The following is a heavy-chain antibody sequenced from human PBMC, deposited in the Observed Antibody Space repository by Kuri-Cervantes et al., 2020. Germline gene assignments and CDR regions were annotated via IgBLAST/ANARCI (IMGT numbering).Heavy chain of an antibody. CDR3: ARGGGGVVPAANADY. J-gene: IGHJ4*02. V-gene: IGHV4-4*02. D-gene: IGHD2-2*01. CDR2: INHSGST. Sequence: CAVSGGSISSSNWWSWVRQPPGKGLEWIGEINHSGSTNYNPPLKSRVIIAVDTSKNQFSLKLSSVTAADTAVYYCARGGGGVVPAANADYWGQGTLVTVSS. CDR1: GGSISSSNW.